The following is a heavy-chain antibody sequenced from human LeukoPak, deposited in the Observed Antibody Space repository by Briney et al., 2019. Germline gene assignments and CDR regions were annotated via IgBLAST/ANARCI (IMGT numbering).Heavy chain of an antibody. D-gene: IGHD3-9*01. CDR2: ISSDGTNK. CDR3: VILYYDILTGYPNAFDI. Sequence: GGSLRLSCAASGFTFSTYAMSWVRQGPGKGLEWVALISSDGTNKYYADSVKGRFTISRDNSKNTVYLQVDSLRAEDTAVYYCVILYYDILTGYPNAFDIWGQGTMVTV. V-gene: IGHV3-30-3*01. J-gene: IGHJ3*02. CDR1: GFTFSTYA.